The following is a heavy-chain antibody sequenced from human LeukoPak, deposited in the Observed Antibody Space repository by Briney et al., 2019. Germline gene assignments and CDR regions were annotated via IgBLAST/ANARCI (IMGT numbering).Heavy chain of an antibody. CDR3: ARTNYDILTGYYGPNYYYMDV. CDR1: GGSFSGYY. CDR2: IHHSGST. D-gene: IGHD3-9*01. J-gene: IGHJ6*03. V-gene: IGHV4-34*01. Sequence: PSETLSLTCAVYGGSFSGYYWSWIRQPPGKGLEWIGEIHHSGSTNDNPSLRSRVTISVDTSKNQFSLKLSSVTAADTAVYYCARTNYDILTGYYGPNYYYMDVWGKGTTVTVSS.